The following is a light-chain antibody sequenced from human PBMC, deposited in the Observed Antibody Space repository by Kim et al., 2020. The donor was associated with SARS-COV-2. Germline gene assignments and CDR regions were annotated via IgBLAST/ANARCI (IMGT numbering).Light chain of an antibody. Sequence: QSALTQPRSVSGSPGQSVTVSCTGTSSDVGGYNYVSWYQQYSGKAPKLMIYDVTKRPSGVPDRFSGSKSGNTASLTISGLQPEDEADYYCCSYAGSSRYVFGTGTKVTVL. CDR1: SSDVGGYNY. V-gene: IGLV2-11*01. J-gene: IGLJ1*01. CDR3: CSYAGSSRYV. CDR2: DVT.